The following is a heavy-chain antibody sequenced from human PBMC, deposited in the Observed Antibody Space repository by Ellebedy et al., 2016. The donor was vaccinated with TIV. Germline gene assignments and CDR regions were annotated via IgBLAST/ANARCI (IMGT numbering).Heavy chain of an antibody. Sequence: GESLKISXAASGFTFSSYWMSWVRQAPGKGLEWVANIKQDGSEKYYVDSVKGRFTISRDNAKNSLYLQMNSLRAEDTAVYYCASGWSGYHAYYYFDYWGQGTLVTVSS. J-gene: IGHJ4*02. D-gene: IGHD3-3*01. CDR1: GFTFSSYW. CDR2: IKQDGSEK. V-gene: IGHV3-7*03. CDR3: ASGWSGYHAYYYFDY.